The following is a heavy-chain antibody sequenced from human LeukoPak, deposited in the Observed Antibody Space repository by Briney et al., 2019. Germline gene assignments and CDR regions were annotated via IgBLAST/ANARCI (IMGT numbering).Heavy chain of an antibody. Sequence: PSETLSLTCSVSGDSISNYYWNWIRQPTGKGLEWIGRIYTSGSIKYNPSLRSRLTMSGDTSKNQLSLNLRSVTAADTAVYYCARGGLAVAGRGVDYWGQGTLVTVSS. CDR3: ARGGLAVAGRGVDY. CDR2: IYTSGSI. V-gene: IGHV4-4*07. D-gene: IGHD6-19*01. CDR1: GDSISNYY. J-gene: IGHJ4*02.